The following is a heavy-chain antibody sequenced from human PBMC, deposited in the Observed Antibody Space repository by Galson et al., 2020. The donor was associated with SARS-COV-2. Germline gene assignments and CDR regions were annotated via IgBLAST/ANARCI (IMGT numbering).Heavy chain of an antibody. Sequence: SGPTLVKPTQTLTLTCTFSGFSLSTSGMCVSWIRQPPGKALEWLARIDWDDDKYYSTSLKTRLTISKDTSKNQVVLTMTNMDHVDTATYYCARTHLHPLRDYYDSSGYYHDAFDIWGQGTMVTVSS. V-gene: IGHV2-70*11. CDR3: ARTHLHPLRDYYDSSGYYHDAFDI. CDR1: GFSLSTSGMC. J-gene: IGHJ3*02. CDR2: IDWDDDK. D-gene: IGHD3-22*01.